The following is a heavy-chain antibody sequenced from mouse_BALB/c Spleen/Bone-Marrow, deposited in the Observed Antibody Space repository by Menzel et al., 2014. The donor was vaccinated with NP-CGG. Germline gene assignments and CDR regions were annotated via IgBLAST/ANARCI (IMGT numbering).Heavy chain of an antibody. D-gene: IGHD3-2*01. CDR3: ARALDSSGYGFAY. Sequence: QVQLQQPGPGLVAPSQSLSITCTVSGFSLTSYGVHWVRQPPGKGLEWPGVIWAGGSTNYNSALMSRLSISKDNSKSXVFLKMNSLQTDDTAMYYCARALDSSGYGFAYWGQGTLVTVSA. J-gene: IGHJ3*01. CDR1: GFSLTSYG. CDR2: IWAGGST. V-gene: IGHV2-9*02.